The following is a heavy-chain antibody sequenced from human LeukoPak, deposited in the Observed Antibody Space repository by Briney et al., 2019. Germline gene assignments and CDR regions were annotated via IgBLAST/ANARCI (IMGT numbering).Heavy chain of an antibody. V-gene: IGHV4-31*02. Sequence: XXXXRXXPGKGLEWIGYIYYSGSTYYNPSLKSRVTISVDTSKNQFSLKLSSVTATDTAVYYCARYGSGSSSTIFDYWGQGTLVTVSS. CDR3: ARYGSGSSSTIFDY. J-gene: IGHJ4*02. D-gene: IGHD3-10*01. CDR2: IYYSGST.